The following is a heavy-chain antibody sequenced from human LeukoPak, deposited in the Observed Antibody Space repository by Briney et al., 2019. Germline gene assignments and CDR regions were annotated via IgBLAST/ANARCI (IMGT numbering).Heavy chain of an antibody. V-gene: IGHV4-31*03. CDR2: IYHSGNT. CDR1: GDSISSGGNY. D-gene: IGHD2-8*02. Sequence: SETLSLTCTVSGDSISSGGNYWSWIRQRPGQGLEWIGCIYHSGNTYYNPSLKSRLTMSVDTSKNQFSLKLSSVTATDTAVYYCARDVLRYYFDSWGQGTLVTVSS. J-gene: IGHJ4*02. CDR3: ARDVLRYYFDS.